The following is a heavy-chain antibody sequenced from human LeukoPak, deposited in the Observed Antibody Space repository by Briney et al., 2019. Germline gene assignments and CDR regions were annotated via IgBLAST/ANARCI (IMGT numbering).Heavy chain of an antibody. J-gene: IGHJ4*02. V-gene: IGHV4-59*01. CDR3: ARVTAYMTEDYFDY. CDR2: IYYSGST. D-gene: IGHD1-14*01. Sequence: SETLSLTCTVSGGSISNYYWSWIRQPPGKGLEWIGYIYYSGSTNYNPSLKSRVTISVDTSKNQFSLRLSSVTAADTAVYYCARVTAYMTEDYFDYWGQGTLITVSS. CDR1: GGSISNYY.